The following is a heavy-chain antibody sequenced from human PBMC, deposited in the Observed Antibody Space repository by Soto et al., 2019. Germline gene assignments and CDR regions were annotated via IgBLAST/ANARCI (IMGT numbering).Heavy chain of an antibody. CDR3: AKHEGYCSTTTCSNFDY. CDR1: GFTFTSYW. J-gene: IGHJ4*02. Sequence: GESLKISCKGSGFTFTSYWIAWVRQVPGKGLEWMGIIYPGDSDSSYSPSFQGQVTISADKSINTAYLHWSSLKASDTAIYYCAKHEGYCSTTTCSNFDYWGQGTLGTVSS. V-gene: IGHV5-51*01. CDR2: IYPGDSDS. D-gene: IGHD2-2*01.